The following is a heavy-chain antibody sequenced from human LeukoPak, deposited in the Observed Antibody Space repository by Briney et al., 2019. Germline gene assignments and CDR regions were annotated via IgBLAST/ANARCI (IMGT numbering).Heavy chain of an antibody. CDR2: IYYSGST. J-gene: IGHJ4*02. CDR1: GGSISSGGYY. D-gene: IGHD2-21*02. CDR3: AGDTYCGGDCYSSY. Sequence: SQTLSLTRTVSGGSISSGGYYWSWIRQHPGKGLEWIGCIYYSGSTYYNPSLKSRVTISVDTSKNQFSLKLSSVTAADTAVYYCAGDTYCGGDCYSSYWGQGTLVTVSS. V-gene: IGHV4-31*03.